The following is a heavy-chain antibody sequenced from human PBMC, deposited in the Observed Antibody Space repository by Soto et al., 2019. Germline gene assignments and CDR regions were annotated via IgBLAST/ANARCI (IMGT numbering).Heavy chain of an antibody. CDR2: IYYSGST. CDR1: GCSIRGGLYY. J-gene: IGHJ4*02. D-gene: IGHD3-3*01. CDR3: AAGAINYDFWSGSGPIDY. V-gene: IGHV4-31*03. Sequence: SETLSLTCPLSGCSIRGGLYYWSWIRQHPGKGLEWIGYIYYSGSTYYNPSLKSRVTISVDTSKNQFSLKLSSVTAADTAVYYCAAGAINYDFWSGSGPIDYWGQGTLVTVSS.